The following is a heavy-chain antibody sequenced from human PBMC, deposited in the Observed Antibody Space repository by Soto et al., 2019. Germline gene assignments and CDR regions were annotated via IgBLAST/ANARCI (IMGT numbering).Heavy chain of an antibody. J-gene: IGHJ6*02. Sequence: ASVKVSCKASGYTFTNYYMHWVRQAPGQGLEWMGIVNPSGGSTSYAQKFQGRLTMTRDTSTSTVYMELGSLRSEDTAIYYCARDIVKGVTLIVEESYYYYGMDVWGQGTTVTVSS. CDR1: GYTFTNYY. CDR2: VNPSGGST. D-gene: IGHD3-22*01. V-gene: IGHV1-46*01. CDR3: ARDIVKGVTLIVEESYYYYGMDV.